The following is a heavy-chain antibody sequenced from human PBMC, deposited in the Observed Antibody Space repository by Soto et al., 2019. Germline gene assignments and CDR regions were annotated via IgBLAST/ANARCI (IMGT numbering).Heavy chain of an antibody. CDR2: IRSKAYGGTT. Sequence: PGGSLRLSCTASGFTFGDYAMSWFRQAPGKGLEWVGFIRSKAYGGTTEYAASVKGRFTISRDDSKSIAYLQMNSLKTEDTAVYYCTREMRGVWDYDSSDLYGMDVWGQGTTVTVS. V-gene: IGHV3-49*03. D-gene: IGHD3-22*01. CDR1: GFTFGDYA. CDR3: TREMRGVWDYDSSDLYGMDV. J-gene: IGHJ6*02.